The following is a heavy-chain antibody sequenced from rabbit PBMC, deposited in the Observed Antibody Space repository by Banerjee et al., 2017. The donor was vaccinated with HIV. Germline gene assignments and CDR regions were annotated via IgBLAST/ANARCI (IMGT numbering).Heavy chain of an antibody. V-gene: IGHV1S45*01. Sequence: LVKPEGSLTLTCKASGFDFSSNAICWVRQAPGKGLEWIGTIYAGSSGSAYYASWVNGRFTISKASWTTVTLQMTSLTAADTASYFCARDLTGITGWNFNLWGPGTLVTVS. CDR3: ARDLTGITGWNFNL. J-gene: IGHJ4*01. CDR2: IYAGSSGSA. CDR1: GFDFSSNA. D-gene: IGHD1-1*01.